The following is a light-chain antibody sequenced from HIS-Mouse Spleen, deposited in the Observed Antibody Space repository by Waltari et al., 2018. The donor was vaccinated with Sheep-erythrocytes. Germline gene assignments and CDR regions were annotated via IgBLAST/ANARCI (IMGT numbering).Light chain of an antibody. CDR3: CSYAGSGTWV. Sequence: QSALTQPASVSGSPGQSITIYCPGTSSDVGRYNLVSWYQQHPGKAPKRMIYEGSKRPSGVSNRFSGSKSGNTASLTISGLQAEDETDYYCCSYAGSGTWVFGGGTKLTVL. V-gene: IGLV2-23*01. CDR2: EGS. CDR1: SSDVGRYNL. J-gene: IGLJ3*02.